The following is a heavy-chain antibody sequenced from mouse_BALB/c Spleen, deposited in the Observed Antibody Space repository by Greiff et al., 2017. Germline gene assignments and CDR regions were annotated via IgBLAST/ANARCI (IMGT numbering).Heavy chain of an antibody. Sequence: EVKLMESGPSLVKPSQTLSLTCSVTGDSITSGYWNWIRKFPGNKLEYMGYISYSGSTYYNPSLKSRISITRDTSKNQYYLQLNSVTTEDTATYYCARYDGNYWYFDGGGAGTTVTVSS. CDR1: GDSITSGY. J-gene: IGHJ1*01. D-gene: IGHD2-1*01. V-gene: IGHV3-8*02. CDR2: ISYSGST. CDR3: ARYDGNYWYFDG.